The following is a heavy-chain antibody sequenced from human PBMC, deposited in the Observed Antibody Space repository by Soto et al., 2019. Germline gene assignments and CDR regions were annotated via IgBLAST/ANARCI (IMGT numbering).Heavy chain of an antibody. J-gene: IGHJ5*02. D-gene: IGHD4-17*01. CDR3: ARYTDGDENWFDP. CDR1: GGSFSGYY. V-gene: IGHV4-34*01. CDR2: INHSGST. Sequence: QVQLQQWGAGLLKPSETLSLTCAVYGGSFSGYYWSWIRQPPGKRLEWIGEINHSGSTNYTPSLKSRVTISVDTSKNQFSLKLSSVTAADTAVYYCARYTDGDENWFDPWGQGTLVTVSS.